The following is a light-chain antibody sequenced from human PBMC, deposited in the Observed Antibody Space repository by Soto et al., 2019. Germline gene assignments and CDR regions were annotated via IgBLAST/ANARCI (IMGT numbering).Light chain of an antibody. CDR2: GAS. J-gene: IGKJ4*02. CDR1: QSVSSTY. CDR3: QHYGSLVLM. Sequence: EIVLTQSPGTLSLSPGERATLSCRASQSVSSTYLAWYQQKPGQAPRLLIYGASSRATGIPDRFSGSGSGTDFTLTISRLEPEDFAVYYCQHYGSLVLMFGGGTKVEIK. V-gene: IGKV3-20*01.